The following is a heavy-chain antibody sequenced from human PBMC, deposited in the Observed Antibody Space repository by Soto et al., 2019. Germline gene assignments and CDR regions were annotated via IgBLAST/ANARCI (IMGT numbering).Heavy chain of an antibody. CDR1: GGSISSSNW. D-gene: IGHD6-19*01. CDR3: ARELSSGWKRSYHYYGMEV. V-gene: IGHV4-4*02. J-gene: IGHJ6*04. Sequence: SLTCAVSGGSISSSNWWSWVRQPPGKGLEWIGEIYHSGSTNYNPSLKSRVTISVDKSKNQFSPKLSSVTAEDTAVYYCARELSSGWKRSYHYYGMEVWGKG. CDR2: IYHSGST.